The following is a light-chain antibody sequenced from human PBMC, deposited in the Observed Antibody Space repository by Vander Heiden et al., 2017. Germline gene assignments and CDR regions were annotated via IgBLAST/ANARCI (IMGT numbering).Light chain of an antibody. CDR3: QQYQASPRT. CDR2: GAT. CDR1: QSFSSNY. V-gene: IGKV3-20*01. J-gene: IGKJ1*01. Sequence: EIVLTQSPGTLSLSPGERGTLSCRASQSFSSNYLAWYQQKPGQAPRLLIYGATNRATGIPDRFSGSGSGTDFTLTISRLEPEDLAVYYCQQYQASPRTFGQGTNVEIK.